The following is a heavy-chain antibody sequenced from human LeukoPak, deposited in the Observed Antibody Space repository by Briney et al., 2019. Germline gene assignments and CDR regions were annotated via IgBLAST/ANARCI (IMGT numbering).Heavy chain of an antibody. J-gene: IGHJ4*02. Sequence: ASVKVSCKASGYTFTGYYMHWVRQAPGQGLEWMGWINPNSGGTNYAQKFQGWVTMTRDTSIGTAYMELSKLRSDDTAVYYCAREEAGTTDFDYWGQGTLVTVSS. D-gene: IGHD1-1*01. CDR3: AREEAGTTDFDY. CDR1: GYTFTGYY. CDR2: INPNSGGT. V-gene: IGHV1-2*04.